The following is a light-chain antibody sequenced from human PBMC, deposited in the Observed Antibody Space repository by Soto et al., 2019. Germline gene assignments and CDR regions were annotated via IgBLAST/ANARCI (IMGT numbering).Light chain of an antibody. V-gene: IGKV1-9*01. CDR2: AAS. CDR3: QQLFDSPIT. J-gene: IGKJ5*01. CDR1: QVISTS. Sequence: DIQLTHSPSFLSPSIGDIVTITCRASQVISTSLAWYQVKPGKAPKLLIYAASTLESGVPSRFSATVSGTEFSLTITSLQPEDFATYYCQQLFDSPITFGQGTRLEIK.